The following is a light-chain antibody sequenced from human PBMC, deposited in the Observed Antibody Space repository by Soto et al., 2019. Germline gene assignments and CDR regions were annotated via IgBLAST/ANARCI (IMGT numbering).Light chain of an antibody. CDR3: QQYSTYPLT. J-gene: IGKJ4*01. Sequence: DIQMTQSPSSLSSSVADRFTITCRASQSISRYLNWYQQKPWKAPNLLIYVASSLQSEVPSRFSGSGSGTDFTLTITSLQPEDFATYYCQQYSTYPLTFGGGTKVDIK. CDR2: VAS. CDR1: QSISRY. V-gene: IGKV1-39*01.